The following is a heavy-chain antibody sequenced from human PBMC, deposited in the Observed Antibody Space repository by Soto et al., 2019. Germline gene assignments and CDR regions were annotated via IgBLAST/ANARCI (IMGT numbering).Heavy chain of an antibody. Sequence: GESLKISCKGSGYSFAGYWITWVRQKPGKGLEWMGRIDPSDSQAYYSPSFRGHVTISATKSITTVFLQWSSLRASDTAMYYCARQIYDSDAGPNFQYYFDSWGQGTPVTVSS. V-gene: IGHV5-10-1*01. CDR2: IDPSDSQA. D-gene: IGHD5-12*01. J-gene: IGHJ4*02. CDR3: ARQIYDSDAGPNFQYYFDS. CDR1: GYSFAGYW.